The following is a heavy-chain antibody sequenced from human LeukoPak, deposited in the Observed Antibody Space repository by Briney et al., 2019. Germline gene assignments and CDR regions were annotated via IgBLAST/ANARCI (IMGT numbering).Heavy chain of an antibody. J-gene: IGHJ3*02. CDR3: AKIGTLLWFGELLPTPDAFDI. D-gene: IGHD3-10*01. Sequence: GGSLRLSCAVSGFTFSSYAMRWVRQAPGKGLEWVSAISGSGGSQYYADSVKGRFTISRDNSKNTLYLQMNSLRAEDTAVYYCAKIGTLLWFGELLPTPDAFDIWGQGTMVTVSS. CDR2: ISGSGGSQ. V-gene: IGHV3-23*01. CDR1: GFTFSSYA.